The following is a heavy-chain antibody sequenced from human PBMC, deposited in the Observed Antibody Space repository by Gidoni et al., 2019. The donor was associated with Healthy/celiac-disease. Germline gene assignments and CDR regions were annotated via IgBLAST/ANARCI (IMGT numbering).Heavy chain of an antibody. CDR3: ARDRTTVTTRDGFDP. V-gene: IGHV4-59*01. Sequence: QVQLQESGPGLVKPSETLSLTCTVSGGSISSYYWSWIRQPPGKGLEWIGYIYYSGSTNYNPSLKSRVTISVDTSKNQFSLKLSSVTAADTAVYYCARDRTTVTTRDGFDPWGQGTLVTVSS. J-gene: IGHJ5*02. CDR2: IYYSGST. CDR1: GGSISSYY. D-gene: IGHD4-17*01.